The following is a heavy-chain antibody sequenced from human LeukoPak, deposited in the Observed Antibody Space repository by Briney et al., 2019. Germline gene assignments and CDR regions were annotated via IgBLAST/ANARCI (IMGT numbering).Heavy chain of an antibody. CDR1: GFTFSTYG. Sequence: GRSLRLSCVASGFTFSTYGMHWVRQAPGKGLEWVSSISSSSSYIYYADSVKGRFTISRDNAENSLYLQMNSLRAEDTAVYYCAGATTPYYYGMDVWGQGTTVTVSS. V-gene: IGHV3-21*01. J-gene: IGHJ6*02. D-gene: IGHD4-11*01. CDR3: AGATTPYYYGMDV. CDR2: ISSSSSYI.